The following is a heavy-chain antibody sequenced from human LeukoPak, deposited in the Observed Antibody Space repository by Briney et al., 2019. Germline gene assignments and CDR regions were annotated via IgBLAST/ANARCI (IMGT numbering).Heavy chain of an antibody. CDR3: ARDSASYYYDSSGYTESEY. D-gene: IGHD3-22*01. Sequence: ASVKVSCKASGYTFTGYYMHWVRQAPGQGLEWMGWINPNSGGTNYAQKFQGRVTMTRDTSISTAYMELSRLRSDDTAVYYCARDSASYYYDSSGYTESEYWGQGTLVTVSS. V-gene: IGHV1-2*02. CDR1: GYTFTGYY. CDR2: INPNSGGT. J-gene: IGHJ4*02.